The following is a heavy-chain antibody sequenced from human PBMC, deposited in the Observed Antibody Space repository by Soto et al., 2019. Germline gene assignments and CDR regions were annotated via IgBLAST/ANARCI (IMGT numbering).Heavy chain of an antibody. D-gene: IGHD2-15*01. V-gene: IGHV3-23*01. Sequence: GGSLRLSCAASGFTFSSYAMSWVRQAPGKGLEWVSAISGSGGSTYYADSVKGRFTISRDNSKNTLYLQMNSLRAEDTAVYYCAKIARYCSGGSCYSNWFDHWGQGTLVNVSS. CDR2: ISGSGGST. CDR3: AKIARYCSGGSCYSNWFDH. CDR1: GFTFSSYA. J-gene: IGHJ5*02.